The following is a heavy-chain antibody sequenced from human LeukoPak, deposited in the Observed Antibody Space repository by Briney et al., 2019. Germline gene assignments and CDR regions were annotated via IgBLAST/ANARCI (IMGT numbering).Heavy chain of an antibody. V-gene: IGHV3-7*03. CDR1: GFTFSSYW. J-gene: IGHJ4*02. Sequence: GGSLRLSCAASGFTFSSYWMSRVRQAPGKGLEWVANIKQDGSEKYYVDSVKGRFTISRDNAKNSLYLQMNSLRAEDTALYYCAKDINWGLKYYFDYWGQGTLVTVSS. CDR3: AKDINWGLKYYFDY. CDR2: IKQDGSEK. D-gene: IGHD7-27*01.